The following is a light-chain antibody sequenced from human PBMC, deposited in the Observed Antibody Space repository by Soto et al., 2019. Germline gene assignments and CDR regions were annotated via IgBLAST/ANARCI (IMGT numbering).Light chain of an antibody. CDR2: GAS. CDR3: QQYNNWPPWT. V-gene: IGKV3-15*01. Sequence: EIVLTQSPGTLSLSPGERATLSCRASQSVSSSYLAWYQQKPGQAPRFLIYGASTRATGIPARFSGSGSGTEFTLTISSLQSEDFAVYYCQQYNNWPPWTFGQGTKVDIK. CDR1: QSVSSSY. J-gene: IGKJ1*01.